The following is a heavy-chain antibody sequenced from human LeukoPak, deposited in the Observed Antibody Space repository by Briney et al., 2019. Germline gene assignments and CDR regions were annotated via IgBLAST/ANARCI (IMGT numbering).Heavy chain of an antibody. CDR1: GGSISSSSYY. D-gene: IGHD3-3*01. V-gene: IGHV4-39*01. CDR3: ARQPYYDFWSGHFDY. J-gene: IGHJ4*02. Sequence: SETLSLTCTVSGGSISSSSYYWGWIRQPPGKGLEWIGSIYYSGSTYYNPSLKSRVTISVDTSKNQFSLKLSSETAADTAVYYCARQPYYDFWSGHFDYWGQGTLVTVSS. CDR2: IYYSGST.